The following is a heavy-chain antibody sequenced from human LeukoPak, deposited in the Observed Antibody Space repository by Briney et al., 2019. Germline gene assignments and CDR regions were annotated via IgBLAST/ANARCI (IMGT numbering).Heavy chain of an antibody. CDR1: VFTFISYA. CDR3: AKESRHSSRWPGYSEY. J-gene: IGHJ4*02. D-gene: IGHD6-13*01. CDR2: ISDSGGSK. Sequence: PGGSLRLSCAASVFTFISYAMSCVRQAPGKGLEWVSPISDSGGSKCYAVSVKGRFTIYRVNTKSQLYLEMKSLRPEDTGVYYCAKESRHSSRWPGYSEYWGEGTVVSVSS. V-gene: IGHV3-23*01.